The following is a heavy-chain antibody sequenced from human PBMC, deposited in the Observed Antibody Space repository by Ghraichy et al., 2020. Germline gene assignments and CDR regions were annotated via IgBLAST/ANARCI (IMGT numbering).Heavy chain of an antibody. CDR2: ISSSGSTI. J-gene: IGHJ5*02. CDR1: GFTFSDYY. CDR3: ASRRPPTWFNP. V-gene: IGHV3-11*01. Sequence: GGSLRLSCAASGFTFSDYYMSWIRQAPGKGLEWVSYISSSGSTIYYADSVKGRFTISRDNAKNSLYLQMNSLRAEDTAVYYCASRRPPTWFNPWGQGALVTVSS.